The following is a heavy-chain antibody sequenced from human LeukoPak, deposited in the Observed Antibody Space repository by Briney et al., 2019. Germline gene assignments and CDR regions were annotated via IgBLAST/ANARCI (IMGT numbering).Heavy chain of an antibody. J-gene: IGHJ6*03. V-gene: IGHV3-23*01. CDR2: ISGSGGST. D-gene: IGHD3-22*01. CDR1: GFTFSSYA. Sequence: GGSLRLSCAASGFTFSSYAMSWVRQAPGKWLEWVSAISGSGGSTYYADSVKGRFTISRDNSKNTLYLQMNSLRAEDTAVYYCAKGTYYYDSSGYSRSFYYYYMDVWGKGTTVTVSS. CDR3: AKGTYYYDSSGYSRSFYYYYMDV.